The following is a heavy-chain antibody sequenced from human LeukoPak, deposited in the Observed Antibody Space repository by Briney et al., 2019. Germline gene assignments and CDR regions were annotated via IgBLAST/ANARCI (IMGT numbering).Heavy chain of an antibody. CDR2: IWYDGSNK. CDR3: AKPRFKVGATLFDY. V-gene: IGHV3-33*06. CDR1: GFTFSSYG. J-gene: IGHJ4*02. Sequence: GGSLRLSCAASGFTFSSYGMHWVRQAPGKGLEWVAVIWYDGSNKYYADSVKGRFTISRDNSKNTLYLQMNSLRTEDTAVYYCAKPRFKVGATLFDYWGQGTLVTVSS. D-gene: IGHD1-26*01.